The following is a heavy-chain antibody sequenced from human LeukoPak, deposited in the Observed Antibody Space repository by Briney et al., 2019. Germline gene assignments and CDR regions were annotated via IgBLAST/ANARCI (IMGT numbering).Heavy chain of an antibody. V-gene: IGHV1-2*02. CDR1: GYTFTGYY. D-gene: IGHD2-2*01. CDR2: NNPNSGGT. J-gene: IGHJ4*02. Sequence: ASVKVSCKASGYTFTGYYMHWVRQAPGQGLEWMGWNNPNSGGTNYAQKFQGRVTMTRDTSISTAYMELSRLRSDGTAVYYCARGLGGIVVVPAAVDYWGQGTLVTVSS. CDR3: ARGLGGIVVVPAAVDY.